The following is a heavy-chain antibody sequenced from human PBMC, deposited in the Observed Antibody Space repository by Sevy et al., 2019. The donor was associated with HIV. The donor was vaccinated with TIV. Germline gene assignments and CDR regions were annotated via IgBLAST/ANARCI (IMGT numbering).Heavy chain of an antibody. J-gene: IGHJ4*02. Sequence: GGSLRLSCAASGFTFSSYDMSWVRQAPGKGLEWVSGISPTGGTTHYAESVKGRFIISRDNSKKTLFLQMNSLRAEDTTLYYCAKDLEQKLGPDYWGQGTLVTVSS. CDR3: AKDLEQKLGPDY. D-gene: IGHD7-27*01. V-gene: IGHV3-23*01. CDR1: GFTFSSYD. CDR2: ISPTGGTT.